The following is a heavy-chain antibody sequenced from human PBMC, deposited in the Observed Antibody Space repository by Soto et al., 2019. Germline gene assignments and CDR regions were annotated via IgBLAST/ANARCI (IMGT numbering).Heavy chain of an antibody. V-gene: IGHV4-30-4*01. CDR1: GGSISSGDYY. J-gene: IGHJ4*02. CDR3: ARDVVATIRGDHYFDY. CDR2: IYYSGST. Sequence: QVQLQESGPGLVKPSQTLSLTCTVSGGSISSGDYYWNWIRQPPGKGLEWIGYIYYSGSTDYNPSLQRLVTISVDTSKNLVSLKLSSVTAADTAVYYCARDVVATIRGDHYFDYWGQGALVTVSS. D-gene: IGHD5-12*01.